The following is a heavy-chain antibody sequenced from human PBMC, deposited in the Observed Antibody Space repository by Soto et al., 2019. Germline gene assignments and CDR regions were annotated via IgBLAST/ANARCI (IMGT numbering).Heavy chain of an antibody. CDR1: GYSFTNYW. CDR3: AGRLGRQYDMDV. Sequence: PRESLKISCKGSGYSFTNYWIAWVRQMPGKGLEWMGIIYPGDSDTRYSPSFQGQVTISADKSINTAYLQWSSLKASHTTMYYCAGRLGRQYDMDVWGQGTTVTVSS. V-gene: IGHV5-51*01. D-gene: IGHD2-15*01. CDR2: IYPGDSDT. J-gene: IGHJ6*03.